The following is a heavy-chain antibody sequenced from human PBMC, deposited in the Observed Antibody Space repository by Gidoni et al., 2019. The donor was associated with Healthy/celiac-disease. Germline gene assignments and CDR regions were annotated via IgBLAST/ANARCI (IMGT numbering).Heavy chain of an antibody. CDR1: GFTFSSYA. CDR3: AKMPQLWTLKSKNWFDP. J-gene: IGHJ5*02. D-gene: IGHD5-18*01. V-gene: IGHV3-23*01. Sequence: EVQLLESGGGLVQPGGSLRLSCAASGFTFSSYAMSWVRQAPGKGLEWVSAISGSGGSTYYADSVKGRFTISRDNSKNTLYLQMNSLRAEDTAVYYCAKMPQLWTLKSKNWFDPWGQGTLVTVSS. CDR2: ISGSGGST.